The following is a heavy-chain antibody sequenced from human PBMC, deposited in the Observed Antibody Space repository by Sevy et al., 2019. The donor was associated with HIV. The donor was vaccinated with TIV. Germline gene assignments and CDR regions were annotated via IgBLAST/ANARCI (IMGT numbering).Heavy chain of an antibody. D-gene: IGHD3-10*01. J-gene: IGHJ6*02. CDR1: GFTFSSYG. CDR2: IRYDGSNK. Sequence: GGSLRLSCAASGFTFSSYGMHWVRQAPGKGLEWVAFIRYDGSNKYYADSVKGRFTISRDNSKNTRYLQMNSLRAEDTAVYYCAKAHGSGSSLMGSDYYYGMDVWGQGTTVTVSS. CDR3: AKAHGSGSSLMGSDYYYGMDV. V-gene: IGHV3-30*02.